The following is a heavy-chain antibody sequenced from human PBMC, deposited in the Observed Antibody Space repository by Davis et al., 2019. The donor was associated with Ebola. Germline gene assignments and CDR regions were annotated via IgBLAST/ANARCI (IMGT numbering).Heavy chain of an antibody. J-gene: IGHJ4*02. CDR1: GFTFNNYA. D-gene: IGHD6-6*01. CDR3: AKTGRKTWYSDSSGGPHAFDS. Sequence: GESLKISCLASGFTFNNYAISWVRQAPGKGLEWVSSVSGSGRNTYYADSVKGRLTISRDNSRNTVYLEMYSLRVEDTAVYYCAKTGRKTWYSDSSGGPHAFDSWGQGTLVTVSS. CDR2: VSGSGRNT. V-gene: IGHV3-23*01.